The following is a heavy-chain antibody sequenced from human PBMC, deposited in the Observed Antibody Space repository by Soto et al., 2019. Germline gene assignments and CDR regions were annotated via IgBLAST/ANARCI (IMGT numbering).Heavy chain of an antibody. J-gene: IGHJ4*02. D-gene: IGHD1-26*01. CDR1: GFTFSTHS. V-gene: IGHV3-48*01. Sequence: EVQLVESGGGLVQPGGSLRRSCAASGFTFSTHSMNWVRQAPGKGLEWISYITSSGVTMYADSVKGRFTISRDNAKNSLYLQMNSLRAEDTAVYFCVGEVGFQLIYWGQGTLVTVSS. CDR2: ITSSGVT. CDR3: VGEVGFQLIY.